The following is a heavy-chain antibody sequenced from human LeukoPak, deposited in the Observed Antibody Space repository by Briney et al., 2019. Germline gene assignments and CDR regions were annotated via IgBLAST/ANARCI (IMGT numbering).Heavy chain of an antibody. J-gene: IGHJ4*02. Sequence: GGSLRLSCATSGFIFSSYAMSWVRQAPGRGLEWVSSISGSGGSIYYADSVKGRFTISRDNSRNTLYLQMNSLRAEDTAVYYCAKARGEQNGGSNYWGQGTQVIVSS. CDR1: GFIFSSYA. CDR2: ISGSGGSI. D-gene: IGHD2-15*01. V-gene: IGHV3-23*01. CDR3: AKARGEQNGGSNY.